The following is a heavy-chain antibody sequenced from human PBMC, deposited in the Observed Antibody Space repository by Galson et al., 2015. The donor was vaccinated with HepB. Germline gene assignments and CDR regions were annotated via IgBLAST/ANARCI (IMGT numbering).Heavy chain of an antibody. CDR3: AREEGSYYFDY. CDR2: ISSSSSYI. J-gene: IGHJ4*02. D-gene: IGHD1-26*01. Sequence: SLRLSCAASGFTFSSYSMNWVRQAPGKGLEWVSSISSSSSYIYYADSVKGRFTISRDNAKNSLYLQMNSLRAEDTAVYYCAREEGSYYFDYWGQGTLVTVSS. CDR1: GFTFSSYS. V-gene: IGHV3-21*01.